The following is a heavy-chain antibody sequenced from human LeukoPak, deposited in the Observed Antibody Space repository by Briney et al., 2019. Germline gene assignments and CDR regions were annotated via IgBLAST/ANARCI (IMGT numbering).Heavy chain of an antibody. CDR1: GGSISSYY. Sequence: SETLSLTCTVSGGSISSYYWSWIRQPPGKGLEWLGYIYYSGSTNYNPSLKSRVTISVDTSKNQFSLKLSSVTAADTAVYYCARGRSNYYGMDVWGQGTTVTVSS. CDR3: ARGRSNYYGMDV. V-gene: IGHV4-59*01. D-gene: IGHD1-26*01. CDR2: IYYSGST. J-gene: IGHJ6*02.